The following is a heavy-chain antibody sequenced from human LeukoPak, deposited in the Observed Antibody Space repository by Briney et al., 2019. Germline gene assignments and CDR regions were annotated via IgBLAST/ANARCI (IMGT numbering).Heavy chain of an antibody. CDR2: ISYDGSNK. CDR1: GFTFSSYG. D-gene: IGHD5-18*01. CDR3: AKTLHSYGYWYYFDY. V-gene: IGHV3-30*18. Sequence: GGSLRLSCAASGFTFSSYGMHWVRQAPGKGLEWVAVISYDGSNKYYADSVKGRFTISRDNSKNTLYLQMSSLRAEDTAVYYCAKTLHSYGYWYYFDYWGQGTLVTVSS. J-gene: IGHJ4*02.